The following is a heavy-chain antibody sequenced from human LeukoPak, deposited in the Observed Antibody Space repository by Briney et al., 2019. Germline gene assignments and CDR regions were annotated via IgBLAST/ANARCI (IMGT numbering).Heavy chain of an antibody. CDR3: AKEPAVCGTARSGMDV. CDR1: GFTFSSYA. J-gene: IGHJ6*02. CDR2: ISGSGGST. V-gene: IGHV3-23*01. Sequence: GGSLRLSCAASGFTFSSYAMSWVRQAPGKGLEWVSAISGSGGSTYYADSVKGRFTISRDNSKNTLYLQMNSLRAEDTAVYYCAKEPAVCGTARSGMDVGGQGTTVTVSS. D-gene: IGHD6-19*01.